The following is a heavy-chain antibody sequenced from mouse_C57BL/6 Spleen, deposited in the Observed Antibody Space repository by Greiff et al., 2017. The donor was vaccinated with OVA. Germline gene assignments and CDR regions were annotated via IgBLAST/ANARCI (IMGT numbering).Heavy chain of an antibody. J-gene: IGHJ2*01. V-gene: IGHV1-22*01. CDR2: INPNNGGT. CDR1: GYTFTDYN. CDR3: ARWAYYGSSYFDY. Sequence: DVKLQESGPELVKPGASVKMSCKASGYTFTDYNMHWVKQSHGKSLEWIGYINPNNGGTSYNQKFKGKATLTVNKSSSTAYMELRSLTSEDSAVYYCARWAYYGSSYFDYWGQGTTLTVSS. D-gene: IGHD1-1*01.